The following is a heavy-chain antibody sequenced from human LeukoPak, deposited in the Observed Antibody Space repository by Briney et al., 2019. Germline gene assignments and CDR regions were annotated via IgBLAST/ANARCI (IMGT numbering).Heavy chain of an antibody. CDR3: ARELHSSGWYYPSYYYYYGMDV. V-gene: IGHV3-48*01. CDR2: IGTTSGAI. J-gene: IGHJ6*02. CDR1: GFTFNAFG. D-gene: IGHD6-19*01. Sequence: PGGSLRLSCAASGFTFNAFGMNWVRQAPGKGLEWVSYIGTTSGAIYYADSVKGRFTISRDSAKNSLYLQMNSLRAEDTAVYYCARELHSSGWYYPSYYYYYGMDVWGQGTTVTVSS.